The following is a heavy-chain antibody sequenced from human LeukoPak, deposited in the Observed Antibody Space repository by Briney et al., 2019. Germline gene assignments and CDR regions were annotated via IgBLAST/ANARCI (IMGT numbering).Heavy chain of an antibody. CDR1: GFTFSNYG. Sequence: GGSLRLSCAASGFTFSNYGMHWVRQAPGKGLEWVTFILYDGSKKYYADSVRGRFTISRDNPKNTLYLQMSSLRAEDTAVYYCVKDMASRDDYSNLFDYWGQGTLVTVSS. CDR3: VKDMASRDDYSNLFDY. V-gene: IGHV3-30*02. D-gene: IGHD4-11*01. CDR2: ILYDGSKK. J-gene: IGHJ4*02.